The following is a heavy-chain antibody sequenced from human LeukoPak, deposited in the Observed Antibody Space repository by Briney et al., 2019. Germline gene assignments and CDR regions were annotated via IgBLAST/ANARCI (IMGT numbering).Heavy chain of an antibody. D-gene: IGHD5-24*01. V-gene: IGHV3-48*01. CDR2: ISSSSSTI. CDR1: GFTFSSYS. CDR3: ARGSMDGYNSFDY. Sequence: GGSLRLSCTASGFTFSSYSMNWVRQAPGKGLEWVSYISSSSSTIYYADSVKGRFTISRDNAKNSLYLQMNSLRAEDTAVYYCARGSMDGYNSFDYWGQGTLVTVSS. J-gene: IGHJ4*02.